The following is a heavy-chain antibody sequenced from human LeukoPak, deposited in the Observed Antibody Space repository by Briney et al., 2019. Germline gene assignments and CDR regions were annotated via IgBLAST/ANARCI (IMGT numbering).Heavy chain of an antibody. CDR3: ARDPYYYDSSGPNWFDP. J-gene: IGHJ5*02. D-gene: IGHD3-22*01. Sequence: GSLRLSCAASGFSFSSYAISWVRQAPGKGLEWVSGISGSGDTTYYADSVKGRFTISRDNAKNSLYLQMNSLRAEDTAVYYCARDPYYYDSSGPNWFDPWGQGTLVTVSS. CDR2: ISGSGDTT. V-gene: IGHV3-23*01. CDR1: GFSFSSYA.